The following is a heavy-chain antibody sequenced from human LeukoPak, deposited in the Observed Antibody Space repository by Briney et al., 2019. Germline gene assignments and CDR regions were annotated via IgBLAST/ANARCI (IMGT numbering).Heavy chain of an antibody. V-gene: IGHV4-59*01. CDR3: ARSGGGDPLV. Sequence: KPSETLSLTCTVSGGSISTYYWSWIRRPPGKGLEWIGYISYSGTTNYNPSLKSRVTMSVDTSKNQFSLNLSSVTAADTAVYYCARSGGGDPLVWGQGTLVTVSS. CDR1: GGSISTYY. D-gene: IGHD2-21*02. CDR2: ISYSGTT. J-gene: IGHJ4*02.